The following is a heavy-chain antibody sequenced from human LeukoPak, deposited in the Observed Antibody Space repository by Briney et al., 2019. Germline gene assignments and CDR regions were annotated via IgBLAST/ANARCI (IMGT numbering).Heavy chain of an antibody. CDR1: GGTFISYA. V-gene: IGHV1-69*13. CDR3: ARDPLSGRYDDYYYGMDV. J-gene: IGHJ6*02. D-gene: IGHD6-19*01. Sequence: SVKVSCKASGGTFISYAISWVRQAPGQGLEWMGGIIPIFGTANYAQKFQGRVTITADESTSTAYMELSSLRSEDTAVYYCARDPLSGRYDDYYYGMDVWGQGTTVTVSS. CDR2: IIPIFGTA.